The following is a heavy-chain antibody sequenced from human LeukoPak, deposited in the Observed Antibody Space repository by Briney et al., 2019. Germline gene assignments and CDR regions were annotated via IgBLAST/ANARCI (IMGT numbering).Heavy chain of an antibody. Sequence: GGSLRLSCTASGFTFSNAWMSWVRQAPGKGLEWVGRIKSKTDGGTTDYGAPVKGRFTISRDDSINTMYLQMNSLKTEDTAVYYCTTDEGLRYYGLGAHWGQGTLVTVSS. V-gene: IGHV3-15*01. J-gene: IGHJ4*02. CDR1: GFTFSNAW. CDR3: TTDEGLRYYGLGAH. D-gene: IGHD3-10*01. CDR2: IKSKTDGGTT.